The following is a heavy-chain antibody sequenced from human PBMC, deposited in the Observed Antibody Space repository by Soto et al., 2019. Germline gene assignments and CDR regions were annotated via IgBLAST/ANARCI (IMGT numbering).Heavy chain of an antibody. CDR2: IYYTGNT. V-gene: IGHV4-30-4*01. Sequence: QVQLQESGPGLVKPSQTLSLTCSVSGGSISSADYYWSWIRQPPGKGLEWIGYIYYTGNTYYNPSXKXRFXLSVDTSKNQFSLKLSSVTAADTAVYYCARATARYYYAMDVWGQGTTVTVSS. CDR1: GGSISSADYY. J-gene: IGHJ6*02. CDR3: ARATARYYYAMDV. D-gene: IGHD6-6*01.